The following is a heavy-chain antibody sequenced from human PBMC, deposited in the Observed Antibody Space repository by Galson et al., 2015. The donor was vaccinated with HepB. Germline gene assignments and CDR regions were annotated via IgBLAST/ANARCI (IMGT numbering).Heavy chain of an antibody. J-gene: IGHJ4*02. V-gene: IGHV3-53*01. CDR1: GFTFTSNY. Sequence: SLRLSCAASGFTFTSNYMSWVRQAPGKGLEWVSVIYSGGSTYYADSVKGRFTISRDNSKNTLYLLMNSMRAEDTAVYYCSRVRYSRTYWGQGAMVTVSS. CDR2: IYSGGST. CDR3: SRVRYSRTY. D-gene: IGHD5-18*01.